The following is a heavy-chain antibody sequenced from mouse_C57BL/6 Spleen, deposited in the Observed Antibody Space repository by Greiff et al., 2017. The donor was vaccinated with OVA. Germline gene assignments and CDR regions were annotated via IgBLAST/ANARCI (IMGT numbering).Heavy chain of an antibody. J-gene: IGHJ2*01. CDR3: ARDGSSLDY. Sequence: DVKLQESGPGLVKPSQSLSLTCSVTGYSITSGYYWNWIRQFPGNKLEWMGYISYDGSNNYNPSLKNRISITRDTSKNQFFLKLNSVTTEDTATYYCARDGSSLDYWGQGTTLTVSS. D-gene: IGHD1-1*01. V-gene: IGHV3-6*01. CDR2: ISYDGSN. CDR1: GYSITSGYY.